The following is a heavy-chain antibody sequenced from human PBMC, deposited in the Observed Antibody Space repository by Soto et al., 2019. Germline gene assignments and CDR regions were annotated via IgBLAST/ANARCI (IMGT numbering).Heavy chain of an antibody. J-gene: IGHJ6*02. Sequence: QAHLEQSGAEVKRPGASVKVSCKASGYTFSDFDFNWLRQASGQGPEWMGWMNAKSGDTFFAQRFQGKFNMTWDTSLSTAYMEVGSLTSDDTAIYFCARGNPFNYAGFDVWGQGTTVAVSS. CDR1: GYTFSDFD. V-gene: IGHV1-8*01. CDR2: MNAKSGDT. CDR3: ARGNPFNYAGFDV. D-gene: IGHD3-16*01.